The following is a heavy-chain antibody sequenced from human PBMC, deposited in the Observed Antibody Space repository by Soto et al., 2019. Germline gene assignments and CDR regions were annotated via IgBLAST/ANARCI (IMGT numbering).Heavy chain of an antibody. J-gene: IGHJ4*02. D-gene: IGHD5-12*01. CDR2: IYYSGST. CDR3: ARGEWLATIKPYFAY. CDR1: GGSMSSYY. V-gene: IGHV4-59*01. Sequence: SETLSLTCTVSGGSMSSYYWSWIRQSPGKGLEWIGYIYYSGSTNYNPSLKSRVAISLDTSKNQFSLMLRSVTAADTAVYYCARGEWLATIKPYFAYWGQGTLVTVSS.